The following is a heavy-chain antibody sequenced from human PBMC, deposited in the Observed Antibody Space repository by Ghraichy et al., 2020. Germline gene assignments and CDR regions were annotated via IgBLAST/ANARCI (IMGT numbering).Heavy chain of an antibody. J-gene: IGHJ6*03. CDR3: ARASRRLPYYYYYMDV. Sequence: SETLSLTCAVYGGSFSGYYWSWIRQPPGKGLEWIGEINHSGSTNYNPSLKSRVTISVDTSKNQFSLKLSSVTAADTAVYYCARASRRLPYYYYYMDVWGKGTTVTVSS. CDR2: INHSGST. D-gene: IGHD6-25*01. V-gene: IGHV4-34*01. CDR1: GGSFSGYY.